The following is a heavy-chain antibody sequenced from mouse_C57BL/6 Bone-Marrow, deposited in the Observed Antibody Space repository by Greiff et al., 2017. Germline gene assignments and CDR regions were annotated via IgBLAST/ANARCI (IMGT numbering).Heavy chain of an antibody. V-gene: IGHV1-81*01. Sequence: QVQLQQSGAELARPGASVKLSCKASGYTFTSYGISWVKQRTGQGLEWIGEIYPRSGNTYYNEKFKGKATLTADKSSSTAYMELRSLTSEDSAVYFCASENYYGSGTYWGQGTLVTVSA. CDR3: ASENYYGSGTY. J-gene: IGHJ3*01. CDR1: GYTFTSYG. CDR2: IYPRSGNT. D-gene: IGHD1-1*01.